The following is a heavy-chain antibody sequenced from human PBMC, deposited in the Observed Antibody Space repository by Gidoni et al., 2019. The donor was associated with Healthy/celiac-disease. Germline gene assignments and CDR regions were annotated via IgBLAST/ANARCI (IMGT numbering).Heavy chain of an antibody. CDR2: IYWNDDK. CDR1: GFSLTSDGVG. V-gene: IGHV2-5*01. Sequence: QITLKESGPTLVKPTQTLTLTCTFSGFSLTSDGVGVGWIRQPPGKALEWLALIYWNDDKRYTPSVNSRITITKDTSKNQVVLSMTNVDPVDTATYYCAQLVPSVLEWVGYFHHWGRGTLVTVSS. D-gene: IGHD3-3*01. J-gene: IGHJ1*01. CDR3: AQLVPSVLEWVGYFHH.